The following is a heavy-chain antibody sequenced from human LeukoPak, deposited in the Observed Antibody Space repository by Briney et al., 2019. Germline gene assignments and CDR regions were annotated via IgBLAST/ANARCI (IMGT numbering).Heavy chain of an antibody. J-gene: IGHJ5*02. CDR2: IYYSGST. D-gene: IGHD3-3*01. CDR3: ARDHYDFWSGYYTGSRFDP. V-gene: IGHV4-59*01. Sequence: SVTLSLTCTVSGGSISSYYWSWIRQPPGKGLEWIGYIYYSGSTNYNPSLKSRVTISVDTSKNQFSLKLSSVTAADTAVYYCARDHYDFWSGYYTGSRFDPWGQGTLVTVSS. CDR1: GGSISSYY.